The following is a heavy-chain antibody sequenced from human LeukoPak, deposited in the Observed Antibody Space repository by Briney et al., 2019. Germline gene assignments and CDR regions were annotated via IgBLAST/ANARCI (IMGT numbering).Heavy chain of an antibody. D-gene: IGHD3-22*01. CDR3: AKSGYYHWFDP. CDR2: IWYDGSNK. CDR1: GFTFSSYG. J-gene: IGHJ5*02. Sequence: GGSLRLSCAASGFTFSSYGMHWVRQAPGKGLEWVAVIWYDGSNKYYADSVKGRFTISRDNSKNTLYLQMNSLRAEDTAVYYCAKSGYYHWFDPWGQGTLVTVSS. V-gene: IGHV3-33*06.